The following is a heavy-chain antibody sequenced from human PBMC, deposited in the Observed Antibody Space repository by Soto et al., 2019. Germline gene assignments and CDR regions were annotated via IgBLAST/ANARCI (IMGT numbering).Heavy chain of an antibody. CDR1: GLTFSSYE. CDR3: ARDGRIRRPDWYFDL. V-gene: IGHV3-48*03. Sequence: EVQLVESGGGLVQPGGSLRLSCAASGLTFSSYEMNWVRQAPGKGLEWVSYISRSGSTIYYADSVKGRVTISRDNAKNSLYLHMNSLRAEDTAVYYCARDGRIRRPDWYFDLWGRGTLVTVSS. J-gene: IGHJ2*01. D-gene: IGHD2-15*01. CDR2: ISRSGSTI.